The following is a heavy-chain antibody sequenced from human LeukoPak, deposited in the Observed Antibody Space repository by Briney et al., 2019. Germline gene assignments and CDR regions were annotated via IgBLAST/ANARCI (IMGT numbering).Heavy chain of an antibody. CDR2: IRQDAKEI. CDR1: GFTFSNYW. Sequence: GGSLRLSCAASGFTFSNYWLSWVCQVPGKGPEWVANIRQDAKEIYYVDSVKGRFTISRDNAKNSLYLQMDSLRVDDTAVYYCARDKVSGPTLLDYWGQGTLVTVSS. D-gene: IGHD5/OR15-5a*01. V-gene: IGHV3-7*01. J-gene: IGHJ4*02. CDR3: ARDKVSGPTLLDY.